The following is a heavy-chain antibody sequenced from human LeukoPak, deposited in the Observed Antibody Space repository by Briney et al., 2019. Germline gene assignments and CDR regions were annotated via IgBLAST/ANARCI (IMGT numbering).Heavy chain of an antibody. CDR3: TRGGTGSTFYYYFGLDV. D-gene: IGHD1-7*01. CDR1: GFTFSSHD. V-gene: IGHV3-13*05. CDR2: IGPAGDP. J-gene: IGHJ6*02. Sequence: GGSLRLSCAASGFTFSSHDMHWVRQATGKGLEWVSAIGPAGDPYYPGSVKGRFTISRENAKNSLYLQMNNLRAGDTAVYYCTRGGTGSTFYYYFGLDVWGQGTTVTVSS.